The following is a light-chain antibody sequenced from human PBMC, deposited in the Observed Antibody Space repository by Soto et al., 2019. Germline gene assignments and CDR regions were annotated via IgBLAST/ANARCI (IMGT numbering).Light chain of an antibody. V-gene: IGKV3-15*01. CDR2: GAS. CDR3: QQYSNWPRT. Sequence: EIVMTQSPATLSVSPGERATLSCRAGQSISNNLAWYQQKPGQAPRLLISGASTRATGIPARFTGSGSGTEFTLTISSLQSEDFAVYYCQQYSNWPRTFGQGTKVDIK. J-gene: IGKJ1*01. CDR1: QSISNN.